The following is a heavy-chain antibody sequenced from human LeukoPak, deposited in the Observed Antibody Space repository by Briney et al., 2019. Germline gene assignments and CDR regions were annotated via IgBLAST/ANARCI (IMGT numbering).Heavy chain of an antibody. CDR2: ISASRGIT. Sequence: SGGSLRLSCAASGFNYSSYTMNWVRQAPGMGLEWLSYISASRGITYYADSVKGRFTTSRDNAKNSLYLQMNSLRAEDTAVYYCVRGSLASGVVVYYYYYLDVWGKGTTVTVSS. V-gene: IGHV3-48*01. J-gene: IGHJ6*03. CDR3: VRGSLASGVVVYYYYYLDV. D-gene: IGHD3-3*01. CDR1: GFNYSSYT.